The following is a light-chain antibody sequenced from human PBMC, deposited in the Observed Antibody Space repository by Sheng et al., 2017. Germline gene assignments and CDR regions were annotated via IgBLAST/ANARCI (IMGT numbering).Light chain of an antibody. Sequence: EVVVTQSPATLSVSPGERTTLSCRASQRIGSNLAWYQHRPGQAPRLLIYGASIRATGIPARFIGSGSGTEFALTINSLQAEDSAVYYCQQYNSWPPLTFGGGTKVDIK. CDR2: GAS. J-gene: IGKJ4*01. CDR1: QRIGSN. CDR3: QQYNSWPPLT. V-gene: IGKV3-15*01.